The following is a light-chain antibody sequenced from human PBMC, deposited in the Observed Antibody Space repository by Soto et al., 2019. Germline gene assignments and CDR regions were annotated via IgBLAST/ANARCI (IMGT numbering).Light chain of an antibody. CDR3: QQYNSYLFT. J-gene: IGKJ2*01. CDR1: QTISSW. Sequence: DIQMTQSPSTLSASVGDRVTITCRASQTISSWLAWYQQKPGKAPKLLIYKASSLESGVPSRFSGSGSGTHFTLTSSSLQPDDFATYYCQQYNSYLFTFGQGTKLEMK. V-gene: IGKV1-5*03. CDR2: KAS.